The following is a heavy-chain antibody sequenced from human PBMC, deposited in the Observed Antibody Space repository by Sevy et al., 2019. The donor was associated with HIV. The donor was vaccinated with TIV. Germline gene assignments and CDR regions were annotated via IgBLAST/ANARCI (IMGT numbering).Heavy chain of an antibody. V-gene: IGHV3-23*01. CDR3: AKRRVQSGLSGGGANYGMDV. Sequence: GESLKIYCAASGFPFSSYAMSWVRQAPGKGLEWVSTLIGGGSRTYYADSVTGRFIISRDNSRNTLYLQMNSLRAEDTAIYYCAKRRVQSGLSGGGANYGMDVCGRRTTVTVSS. J-gene: IGHJ6*02. CDR2: LIGGGSRT. CDR1: GFPFSSYA. D-gene: IGHD2-8*02.